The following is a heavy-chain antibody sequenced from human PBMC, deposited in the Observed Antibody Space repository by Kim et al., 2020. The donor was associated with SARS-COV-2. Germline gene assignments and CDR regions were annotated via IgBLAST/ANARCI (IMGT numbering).Heavy chain of an antibody. V-gene: IGHV4-34*01. J-gene: IGHJ6*02. CDR2: IHQGGSA. D-gene: IGHD2-2*02. CDR3: ARGRAGVVPAPILGIGPHYDYFIMDV. CDR1: GGSFSGHH. Sequence: SETLSLTCAVYGGSFSGHHWSWIRQPPGKGLEWIGEIHQGGSAKYSPSLKSRVTISVDTSKNQFSLKLSSVTAADTGFYYCARGRAGVVPAPILGIGPHYDYFIMDVWGQETTVTVSS.